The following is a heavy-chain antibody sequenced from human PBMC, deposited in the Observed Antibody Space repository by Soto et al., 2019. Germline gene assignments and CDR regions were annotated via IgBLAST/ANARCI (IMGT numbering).Heavy chain of an antibody. V-gene: IGHV1-69*08. D-gene: IGHD3-10*01. CDR2: IIPILGIA. Sequence: QVQLVQSGAEVKKPGSSVKVSCKASVGTFSSYTISWVRQAPGQGLEWMGRIIPILGIANYAQKFQGRVTITADKSTSTAYMELSSLRSEDTAVYYCARDTPYYYGSGSSIDYWGQGTLVTVSS. J-gene: IGHJ4*02. CDR1: VGTFSSYT. CDR3: ARDTPYYYGSGSSIDY.